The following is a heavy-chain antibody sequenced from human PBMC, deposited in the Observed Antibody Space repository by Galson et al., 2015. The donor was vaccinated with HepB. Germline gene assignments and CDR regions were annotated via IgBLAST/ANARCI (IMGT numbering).Heavy chain of an antibody. CDR1: GYTFTSYD. Sequence: SVKVSCKASGYTFTSYDINWVRQATGQGLEWMGWMNPNSGNTGYAQKFQGRVTMTRNTSISTAYMELSSLRSEDTAVYYCATSAPGGYYDSSGYYGLVKAPNWFDPWGQGTLVTVSS. CDR3: ATSAPGGYYDSSGYYGLVKAPNWFDP. J-gene: IGHJ5*02. V-gene: IGHV1-8*01. D-gene: IGHD3-22*01. CDR2: MNPNSGNT.